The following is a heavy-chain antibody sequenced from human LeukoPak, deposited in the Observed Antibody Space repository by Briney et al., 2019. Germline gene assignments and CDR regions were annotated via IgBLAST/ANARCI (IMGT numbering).Heavy chain of an antibody. CDR1: GGSMSSYY. CDR2: IYYSGST. D-gene: IGHD3-9*01. J-gene: IGHJ4*02. V-gene: IGHV4-59*01. Sequence: SETLSLTCTVSGGSMSSYYWSWIRQPPGKGLEWIGYIYYSGSTNYNPSLKSRVTISVDTSKNQFTLKLSSVTAADTAVYYCATPDVRLRYFDWSPNEWGQGTLVTVSS. CDR3: ATPDVRLRYFDWSPNE.